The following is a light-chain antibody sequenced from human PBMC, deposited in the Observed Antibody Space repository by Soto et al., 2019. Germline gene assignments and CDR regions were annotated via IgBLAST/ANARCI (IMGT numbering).Light chain of an antibody. CDR2: AAS. CDR3: QQRKSYHLS. Sequence: DIQLTQSPSFLSASVGDRVTITCRTSQDISSYLAWYQQKPGKAPQLLISAASTLQSGVPSRFSGSGSGTEFTLTISSLQPEDCATYYCQQRKSYHLSFGGGTKVEI. J-gene: IGKJ4*01. CDR1: QDISSY. V-gene: IGKV1-9*01.